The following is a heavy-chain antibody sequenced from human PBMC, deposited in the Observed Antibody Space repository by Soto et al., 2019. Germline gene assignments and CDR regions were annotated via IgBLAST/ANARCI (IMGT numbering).Heavy chain of an antibody. V-gene: IGHV4-39*01. CDR1: GGSITSGDSY. J-gene: IGHJ5*02. D-gene: IGHD3-10*01. Sequence: ASETLSLTCTVSGGSITSGDSYWDWIRQPPGKGLEWIGTMDYSGDTTYNPSLESRVTISVDTSKNQFSLRLSFVTAADTAVYYCARRTPLYASESSRFDPWGQGTPVTVSS. CDR3: ARRTPLYASESSRFDP. CDR2: MDYSGDT.